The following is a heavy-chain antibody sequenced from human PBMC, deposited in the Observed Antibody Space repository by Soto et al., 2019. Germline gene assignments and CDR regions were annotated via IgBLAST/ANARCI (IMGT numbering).Heavy chain of an antibody. CDR2: IDPSDSYT. Sequence: EVQLVQSGAEVKKPGESLRISCKGSGYSFTSYWISWVRQMPGKGLELMGRIDPSDSYTNYSPSFQGHVTISADKSISTAYLQWSSLKASDTAMYYCARLQEAAGDNDLTFDYWGQGTLVTVSS. V-gene: IGHV5-10-1*01. CDR1: GYSFTSYW. CDR3: ARLQEAAGDNDLTFDY. D-gene: IGHD6-13*01. J-gene: IGHJ4*02.